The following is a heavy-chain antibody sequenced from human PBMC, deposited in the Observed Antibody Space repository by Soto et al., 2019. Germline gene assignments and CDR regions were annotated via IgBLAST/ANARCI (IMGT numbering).Heavy chain of an antibody. J-gene: IGHJ4*02. CDR2: ITPLLGVT. V-gene: IGHV1-69*02. D-gene: IGHD3-10*01. CDR3: ARRPNYGLADY. Sequence: QVQLVQSGAEVKKPGSSVKVSCKTSGSTFSSFTITWVRQAPGQGLEWMGRITPLLGVTKYAQKFQGTVTITADKSTSTAYMEMSSLRSEDTAVYSCARRPNYGLADYWGQGTLVTVSS. CDR1: GSTFSSFT.